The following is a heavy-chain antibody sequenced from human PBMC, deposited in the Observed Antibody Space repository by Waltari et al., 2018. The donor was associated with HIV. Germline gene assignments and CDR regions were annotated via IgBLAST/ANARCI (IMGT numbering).Heavy chain of an antibody. J-gene: IGHJ4*02. V-gene: IGHV3-30*18. CDR1: GFTFSSYG. D-gene: IGHD2-15*01. CDR2: ISYDGSNK. Sequence: QVQLVESGGGVVQPGRSLRLSCAASGFTFSSYGMHWVRQAPGKGREWVAVISYDGSNKYYADSVKGRFTISRDNSKNTLYLQMNSLRAEDTAVYYCAKDRWRVDYYFDYWGQGTLVTVSS. CDR3: AKDRWRVDYYFDY.